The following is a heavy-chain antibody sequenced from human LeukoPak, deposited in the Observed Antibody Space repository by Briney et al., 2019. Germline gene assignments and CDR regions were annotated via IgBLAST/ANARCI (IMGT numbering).Heavy chain of an antibody. V-gene: IGHV3-49*04. CDR2: FRSKAYGGTT. J-gene: IGHJ6*03. CDR1: GFTFGDSA. Sequence: GGSLRLSCTAPGFTFGDSAMSWVRQAPGKGLEGVGFFRSKAYGGTTEYAASVKGRFTISRDDSKGIAYLQMNSLKTEDTAVYYCTRVVDWNGYYYYMDVWGKGTTVTVSS. D-gene: IGHD1-1*01. CDR3: TRVVDWNGYYYYMDV.